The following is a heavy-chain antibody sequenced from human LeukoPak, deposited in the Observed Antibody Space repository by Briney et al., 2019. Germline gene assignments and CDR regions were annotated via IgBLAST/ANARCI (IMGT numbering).Heavy chain of an antibody. CDR3: ARDDKWAFDY. CDR2: ISSTYEI. Sequence: PGGSLRLSCAASGFTFANYALNWFRHTPGKGLEWLSYISSTYEIYCADSVKGRFTVSRDNAKKSLYLQMNSLRAEDTAVYYCARDDKWAFDYWGQGTLVTVSS. D-gene: IGHD1-26*01. V-gene: IGHV3-69-1*02. CDR1: GFTFANYA. J-gene: IGHJ4*02.